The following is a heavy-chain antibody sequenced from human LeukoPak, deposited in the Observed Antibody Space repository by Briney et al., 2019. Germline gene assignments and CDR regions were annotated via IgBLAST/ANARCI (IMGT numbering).Heavy chain of an antibody. CDR3: ARDLNWGDFDY. V-gene: IGHV3-7*01. D-gene: IGHD7-27*01. CDR2: ISPDGSVK. Sequence: GGSLRLSCAASGFSFTSSWMTWVRQAPGKGLEWVANISPDGSVKNHVASVKGRLTISRDNAKTTLYLQMSSLSAEDTAVYYCARDLNWGDFDYWGQGTLVTVSS. CDR1: GFSFTSSW. J-gene: IGHJ4*02.